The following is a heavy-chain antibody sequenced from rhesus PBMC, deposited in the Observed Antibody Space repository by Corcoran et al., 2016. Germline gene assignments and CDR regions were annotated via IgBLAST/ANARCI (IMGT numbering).Heavy chain of an antibody. V-gene: IGHV4-122*02. J-gene: IGHJ4*01. D-gene: IGHD1-20*01. CDR1: GGSISSNYNY. Sequence: QVQLQESGPGLVKPSETLSLTCAVSGGSISSNYNYWSWIRPPPGKGLEWIGYITYNGNTNDNPSLKSRVTISRDTSKNQFSLKLSSVTAADTAVYYCARTTTTFDYWGQGVLVTVSS. CDR2: ITYNGNT. CDR3: ARTTTTFDY.